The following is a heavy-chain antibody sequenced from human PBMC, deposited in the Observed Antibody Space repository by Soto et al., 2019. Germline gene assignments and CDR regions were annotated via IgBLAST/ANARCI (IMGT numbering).Heavy chain of an antibody. CDR1: GGSISSGDYY. CDR2: IYYSGST. J-gene: IGHJ4*02. CDR3: ARAGGLGAVDVDY. D-gene: IGHD6-19*01. Sequence: PSETLSLTCTVSGGSISSGDYYWSWIRQPPGKGLEWIGYIYYSGSTYYNPSLKSRVTISVDTSKNQFSLKLSSVTAADTAVYYCARAGGLGAVDVDYWGQGTLVTVSS. V-gene: IGHV4-30-4*01.